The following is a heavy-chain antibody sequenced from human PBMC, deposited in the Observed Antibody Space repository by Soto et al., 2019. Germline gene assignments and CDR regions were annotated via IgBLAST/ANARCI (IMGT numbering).Heavy chain of an antibody. D-gene: IGHD2-2*02. CDR2: ISSSSSYI. CDR3: ASLVVPAGIPTDWFDP. J-gene: IGHJ5*02. Sequence: EVQLVESGGGLVKPGGSLRLSCAASGFTFSSYSMNWVPQAPGKGLEWVSSISSSSSYIYYADSVKGRFTISRDNAKNSQYLQKNSLRAEGTAVYYCASLVVPAGIPTDWFDPWGQGTLVTVSS. V-gene: IGHV3-21*01. CDR1: GFTFSSYS.